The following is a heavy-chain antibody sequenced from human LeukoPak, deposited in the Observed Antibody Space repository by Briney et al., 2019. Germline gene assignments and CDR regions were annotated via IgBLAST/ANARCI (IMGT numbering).Heavy chain of an antibody. V-gene: IGHV1-8*01. CDR2: MNPNSGNT. Sequence: ASVKVSCKASGYTFTSYDINWVRQATGQGLEWMGWMNPNSGNTGYAQKFQGRVTMTRNTSISTAYMELSSLRSEDTAVYYCARIGGADSRLRYFDWLLSEGYFDYWGQGTLVTVSS. J-gene: IGHJ4*02. CDR3: ARIGGADSRLRYFDWLLSEGYFDY. CDR1: GYTFTSYD. D-gene: IGHD3-9*01.